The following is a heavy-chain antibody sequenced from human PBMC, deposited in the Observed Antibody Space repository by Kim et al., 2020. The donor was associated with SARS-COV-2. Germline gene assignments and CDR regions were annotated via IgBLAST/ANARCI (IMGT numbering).Heavy chain of an antibody. J-gene: IGHJ6*02. D-gene: IGHD5-18*01. Sequence: GGSLRLSCAASGFTFSDYYMSWIRQAPGKGLEWVSYISSSSSYTNYADSVKGRFTISRDNAKNSLYLQMNSLRAEDTAVYYCARDVIQLWSPLGYYGMDVWGQGTTVTVSS. CDR1: GFTFSDYY. CDR2: ISSSSSYT. CDR3: ARDVIQLWSPLGYYGMDV. V-gene: IGHV3-11*05.